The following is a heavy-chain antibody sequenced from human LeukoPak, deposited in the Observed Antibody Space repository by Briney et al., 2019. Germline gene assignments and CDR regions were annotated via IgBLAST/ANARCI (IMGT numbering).Heavy chain of an antibody. CDR3: ARRPHYDILTGYYGSNWFDP. J-gene: IGHJ5*02. CDR2: INHSGST. V-gene: IGHV4-34*01. CDR1: GGSFSGYY. D-gene: IGHD3-9*01. Sequence: SETLSLTCAVYGGSFSGYYWSWIRQPPGKGLEWIGEINHSGSTNYNPSLMSRVTISVDTSKIQFSLKLSSVTAADTAVYYCARRPHYDILTGYYGSNWFDPWGQGTLVTVSS.